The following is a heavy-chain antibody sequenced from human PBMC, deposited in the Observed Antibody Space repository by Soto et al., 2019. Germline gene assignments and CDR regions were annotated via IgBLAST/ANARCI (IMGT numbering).Heavy chain of an antibody. D-gene: IGHD3-10*01. Sequence: ASVKVTFKASGDTFTTYDINWVRQATGHGLEWMGWINPNSGNIGYAQRFQGRVTMTRDTAIRTAYMEVSSLRSDDTAVYYCARGRASGSYYLLDYWGQGALVTVSS. CDR2: INPNSGNI. J-gene: IGHJ4*02. V-gene: IGHV1-8*01. CDR3: ARGRASGSYYLLDY. CDR1: GDTFTTYD.